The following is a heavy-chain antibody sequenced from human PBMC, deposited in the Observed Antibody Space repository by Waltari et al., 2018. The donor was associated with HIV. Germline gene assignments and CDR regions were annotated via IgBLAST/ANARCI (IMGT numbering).Heavy chain of an antibody. CDR2: ISDDGSNK. Sequence: GRSLRLSCAASGFTFSNYDMHWVRQAPDKGLDWVAVISDDGSNKYYGDSVKGQFTISRDNSKNTLYLQMNSLRPEDTAVYFCAKEGRGSTSNFYFYGMDVWGQG. V-gene: IGHV3-30*18. J-gene: IGHJ6*02. CDR3: AKEGRGSTSNFYFYGMDV. CDR1: GFTFSNYD. D-gene: IGHD1-26*01.